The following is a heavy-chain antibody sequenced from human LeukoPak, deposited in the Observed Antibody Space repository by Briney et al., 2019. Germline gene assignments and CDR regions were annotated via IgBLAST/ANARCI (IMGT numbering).Heavy chain of an antibody. V-gene: IGHV3-23*01. CDR2: ISGSGGST. Sequence: GGSLRLSCAASRLTFSSYAMSWVRQAPGKGLEWVSAISGSGGSTYYADSVKGLFTISRDNSKNTLYLQMNSLRAEDTAVYYCAKCPNYYDSSGLDYWGQGTLVTVSS. D-gene: IGHD3-22*01. CDR1: RLTFSSYA. CDR3: AKCPNYYDSSGLDY. J-gene: IGHJ4*02.